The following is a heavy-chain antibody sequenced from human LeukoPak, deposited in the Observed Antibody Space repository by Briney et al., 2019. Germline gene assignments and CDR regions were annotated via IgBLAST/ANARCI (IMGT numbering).Heavy chain of an antibody. CDR3: ARSGVGYCTNGVCFVDY. Sequence: GGSLRLSCTVSGFIFSDFSMSWVRQAPGKGLEWVAKMSEDGNEIFYVDSVKGRFTISRDNTKKSLCLQMNSLRAEDTALYYCARSGVGYCTNGVCFVDYWGQGTLVTVSS. V-gene: IGHV3-7*03. CDR1: GFIFSDFS. CDR2: MSEDGNEI. D-gene: IGHD2-8*01. J-gene: IGHJ4*02.